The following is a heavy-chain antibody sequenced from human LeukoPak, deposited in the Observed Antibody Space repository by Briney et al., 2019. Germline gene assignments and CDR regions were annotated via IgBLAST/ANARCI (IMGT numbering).Heavy chain of an antibody. Sequence: PSETLSLTCTVSGGSISSYYWSWIRQPPGKGLEWIGYIYYSGSTNYNPSLKSRVTISVDTTKNQFSLKLSSVTAADTAVYYCARELTSYGYNTWGQGTLVTVSS. CDR1: GGSISSYY. J-gene: IGHJ5*02. D-gene: IGHD5-24*01. CDR3: ARELTSYGYNT. V-gene: IGHV4-59*01. CDR2: IYYSGST.